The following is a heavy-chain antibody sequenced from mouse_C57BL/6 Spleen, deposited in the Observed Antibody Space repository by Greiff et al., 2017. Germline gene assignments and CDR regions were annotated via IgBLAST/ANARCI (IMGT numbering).Heavy chain of an antibody. D-gene: IGHD1-1*01. V-gene: IGHV5-17*01. CDR1: GFTFSDYG. CDR3: ARDGSSYHYAMDY. CDR2: ISGGSSTI. Sequence: EVMLVESGGGLVKPGGSLKLSCAASGFTFSDYGMPWVRQAPEKGLEWVAYISGGSSTIYYADTVKGRFTISGDNAKNTLFLQMTSLRSEDTAMYYCARDGSSYHYAMDYWGQGTSVTVSS. J-gene: IGHJ4*01.